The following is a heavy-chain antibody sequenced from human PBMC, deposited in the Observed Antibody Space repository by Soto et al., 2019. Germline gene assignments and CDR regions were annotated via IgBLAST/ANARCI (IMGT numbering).Heavy chain of an antibody. Sequence: ASVKVYCKASGYTFTRYTMYWVRQAPGQRLECMGWINAGNDNIKYSQKFQGRVTITTDTSASTAYMDLTSLRSEDTAVYYCAIFGGSVSGWGHGTLVTVSS. CDR2: INAGNDNI. V-gene: IGHV1-3*01. J-gene: IGHJ4*01. CDR3: AIFGGSVSG. CDR1: GYTFTRYT. D-gene: IGHD3-10*01.